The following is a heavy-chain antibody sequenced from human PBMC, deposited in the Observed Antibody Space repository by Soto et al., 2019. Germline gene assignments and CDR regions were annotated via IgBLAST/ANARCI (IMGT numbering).Heavy chain of an antibody. CDR2: INPNSGGT. Sequence: ASGKVSCKASGYTFTGYYMHWVRKAPGQGLEWMGWINPNSGGTNYAQKFQGRVTMTRDTSISTAYMELRRMRSDDTAVYYCARSVVPAAMYCYYYGMDVWGQGTTVTVSS. V-gene: IGHV1-2*02. J-gene: IGHJ6*02. CDR3: ARSVVPAAMYCYYYGMDV. CDR1: GYTFTGYY. D-gene: IGHD2-2*01.